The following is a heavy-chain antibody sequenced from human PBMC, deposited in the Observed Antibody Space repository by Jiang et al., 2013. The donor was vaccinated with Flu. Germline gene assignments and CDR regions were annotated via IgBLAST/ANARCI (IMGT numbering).Heavy chain of an antibody. CDR1: SGSITTSNYY. CDR3: ARRLTTFGLGNYYFDY. CDR2: IYYGGSA. D-gene: IGHD3-3*01. J-gene: IGHJ4*02. V-gene: IGHV4-39*07. Sequence: PGLVKPSETLSLTCTVSSGSITTSNYYWGWIRQPPVKGLEWIGSIYYGGSAYYNPSLKSRVTLSVDTSKNQISLKLRSVTAADTAVYYCARRLTTFGLGNYYFDYWDQGT.